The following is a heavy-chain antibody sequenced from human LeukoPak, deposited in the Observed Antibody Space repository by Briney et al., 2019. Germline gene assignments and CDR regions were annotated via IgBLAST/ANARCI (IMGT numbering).Heavy chain of an antibody. CDR3: ATGWSGSSWSFDY. V-gene: IGHV1-46*01. D-gene: IGHD6-13*01. J-gene: IGHJ4*02. CDR2: INPSGDST. Sequence: GASVKVSCKASGYTFTSYYMHWVRQAPGQGLEWMGIINPSGDSTSYAQKFQGRVTMTEDTSTDTAYMELSSLRSEDTAVYYCATGWSGSSWSFDYWGQGTLVTVSS. CDR1: GYTFTSYY.